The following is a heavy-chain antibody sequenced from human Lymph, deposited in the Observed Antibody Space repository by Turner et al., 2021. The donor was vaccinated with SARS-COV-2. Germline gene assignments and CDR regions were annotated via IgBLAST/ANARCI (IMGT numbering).Heavy chain of an antibody. D-gene: IGHD6-25*01. CDR1: GFTFSSYA. CDR3: ARDVGAALDY. J-gene: IGHJ4*02. V-gene: IGHV3-30-3*01. Sequence: QAQLVESGGGVVQHERSLRLSCAASGFTFSSYAMHWVREAPGKGLEWVALISYDGSNKYYADSVKGRFTISRDNSKNTLYLQMNGLRAEDTAVYYCARDVGAALDYWGQGTLVTVSS. CDR2: ISYDGSNK.